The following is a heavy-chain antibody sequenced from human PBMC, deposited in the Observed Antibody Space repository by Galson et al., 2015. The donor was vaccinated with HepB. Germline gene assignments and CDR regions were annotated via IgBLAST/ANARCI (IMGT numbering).Heavy chain of an antibody. CDR3: ARSIHLSGTPVLYYYYGMDV. CDR1: GGTFSSYA. V-gene: IGHV1-69*13. J-gene: IGHJ6*02. D-gene: IGHD1-14*01. CDR2: IIPIFGTA. Sequence: SVKVSCKASGGTFSSYAISWVRQAPGQGLEWMGGIIPIFGTANYAQKFQGRVTITADESTSTAYMELSSLRSEDTAVYYCARSIHLSGTPVLYYYYGMDVWGQGTTVTVSS.